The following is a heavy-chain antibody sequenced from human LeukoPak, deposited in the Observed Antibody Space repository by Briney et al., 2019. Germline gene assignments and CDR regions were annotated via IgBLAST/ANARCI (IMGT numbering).Heavy chain of an antibody. CDR1: GYFISSGYY. CDR3: ARGYDSSGYYSTEYFQH. D-gene: IGHD3-22*01. CDR2: IHHSGST. J-gene: IGHJ1*01. Sequence: SETLSLTCTVSGYFISSGYYWGWIRPPPGKGLQWIGIIHHSGSTYYNPSLKSRVTISVDTSKNQFSLKLSSVTAADTAVYYCARGYDSSGYYSTEYFQHWGQGTLVTVSS. V-gene: IGHV4-38-2*02.